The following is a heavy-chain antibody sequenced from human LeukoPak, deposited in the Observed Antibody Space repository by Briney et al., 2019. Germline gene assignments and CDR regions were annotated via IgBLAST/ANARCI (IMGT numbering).Heavy chain of an antibody. CDR2: ISGTGGTT. CDR1: GFTFSNYG. D-gene: IGHD1/OR15-1a*01. J-gene: IGHJ4*02. Sequence: LSGGSLRLSCAASGFTFSNYGMSWVRQAPGKGLGWVAGISGTGGTTYYADSVKGRFTISRDNSKSTLYLQMSSLRVEDTAVYHCAKSKATSSTKCFDYWGQGTLVTVSS. CDR3: AKSKATSSTKCFDY. V-gene: IGHV3-23*01.